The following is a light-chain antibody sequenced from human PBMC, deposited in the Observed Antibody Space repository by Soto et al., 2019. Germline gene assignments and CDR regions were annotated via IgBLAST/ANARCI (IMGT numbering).Light chain of an antibody. J-gene: IGKJ5*01. CDR1: QSVTRPF. Sequence: ETVLTQSPGTLSLSPGERSTLSCTVRQSVTRPFLACDPQEPGQPPRLLIYRTSGRATGIPDRFSGSGSGTDFTLTITRLEPGDFAVYFCQQYGGSPRTFGQGTRLEIK. CDR3: QQYGGSPRT. CDR2: RTS. V-gene: IGKV3-20*01.